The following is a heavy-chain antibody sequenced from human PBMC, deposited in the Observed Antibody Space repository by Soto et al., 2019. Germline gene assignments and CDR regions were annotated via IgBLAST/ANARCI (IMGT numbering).Heavy chain of an antibody. J-gene: IGHJ4*02. Sequence: QVQLVESGGGVVQPGTSLRLSCVGSGFTFRSYVIHWVRQAPGKGLEWVALTSYDGSNKYYDDSVKGRFTISRDNSRKTVDLQMDNLSLEDTALYYCARWGTRGGLDVWGQGTLVSVSS. CDR3: ARWGTRGGLDV. D-gene: IGHD3-16*01. CDR2: TSYDGSNK. V-gene: IGHV3-30*19. CDR1: GFTFRSYV.